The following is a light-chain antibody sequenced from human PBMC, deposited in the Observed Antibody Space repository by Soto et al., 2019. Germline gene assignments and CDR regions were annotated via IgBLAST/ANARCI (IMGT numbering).Light chain of an antibody. CDR2: GAS. Sequence: EIVMTQSPANLSVSPGERATLSCRASQSVSSNLAWYQQKPGQGPRLLIYGASTRATSIPARFSGSGSGTEFAITINSLQSEDLAVYYCQQYSKWPPYTFGPGNKLELQ. CDR1: QSVSSN. CDR3: QQYSKWPPYT. V-gene: IGKV3-15*01. J-gene: IGKJ2*01.